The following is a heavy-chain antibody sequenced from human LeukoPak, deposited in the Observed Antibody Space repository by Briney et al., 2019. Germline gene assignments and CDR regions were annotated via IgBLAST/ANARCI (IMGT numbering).Heavy chain of an antibody. V-gene: IGHV3-73*01. Sequence: GESLRLSCAASGFTFSGSTMHWVRQASGKGLEWVGRIRGKANNYATAYAASVKGRFTISRDDSKNTAYLQMNSLKTEDTAVYYCTTLAVTTFDYWGQGILVTVSS. CDR3: TTLAVTTFDY. CDR1: GFTFSGST. CDR2: IRGKANNYAT. D-gene: IGHD4-17*01. J-gene: IGHJ4*02.